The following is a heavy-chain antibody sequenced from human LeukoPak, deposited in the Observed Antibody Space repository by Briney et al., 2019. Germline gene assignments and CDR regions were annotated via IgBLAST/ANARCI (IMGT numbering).Heavy chain of an antibody. Sequence: ASVKVSCKASGYTFTSYGISWVRQAPGQGLEWMGWISAYNGNTNYAQKLQSRVTMTTDTSTSTAYMELRSLRSDGTAVYYCARTYSSGWYPPPLYYYYGMDVWGRGTTVTVSS. CDR3: ARTYSSGWYPPPLYYYYGMDV. J-gene: IGHJ6*02. CDR2: ISAYNGNT. D-gene: IGHD6-19*01. V-gene: IGHV1-18*01. CDR1: GYTFTSYG.